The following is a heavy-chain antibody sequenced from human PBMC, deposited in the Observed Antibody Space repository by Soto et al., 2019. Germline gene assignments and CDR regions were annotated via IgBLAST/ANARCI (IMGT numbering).Heavy chain of an antibody. CDR2: MSGSGASI. J-gene: IGHJ6*02. D-gene: IGHD1-20*01. CDR3: ARDNWIGAYYGVDV. Sequence: EVQLLESGGGLVQSGESLTLSCVASQFTFNIDAMTWVRQAPRKGLGWVSSMSGSGASIYYAASVKGRFTISRDKSKMTLYLQMNILRAEDTAVYWCARDNWIGAYYGVDVWGQGTTVTVS. CDR1: QFTFNIDA. V-gene: IGHV3-23*01.